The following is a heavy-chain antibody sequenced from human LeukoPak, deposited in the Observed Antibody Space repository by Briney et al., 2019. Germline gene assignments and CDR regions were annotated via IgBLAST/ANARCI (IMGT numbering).Heavy chain of an antibody. D-gene: IGHD3-3*01. Sequence: GGSLRLSCAASGFTFDDYGMSWVRQAPGKGLEWVSGINWNGGSTGYADSVKGRFTISRDNAKNSLYLQMNSLRAEDTALYYCARASYDSWSGANYYYFDYWGQGTLVTVSS. CDR3: ARASYDSWSGANYYYFDY. V-gene: IGHV3-20*04. CDR1: GFTFDDYG. J-gene: IGHJ4*02. CDR2: INWNGGST.